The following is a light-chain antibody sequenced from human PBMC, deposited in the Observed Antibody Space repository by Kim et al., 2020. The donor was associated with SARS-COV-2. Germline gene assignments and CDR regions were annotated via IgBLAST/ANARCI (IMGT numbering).Light chain of an antibody. CDR3: QQYEDSPYS. CDR1: RSVSNW. Sequence: SASIGDRVVITGRTSRSVSNWLAWYQQKPGKGPNLLIFEASTLESGVPSRFRGRGSGTEFTLTITSLLPEDFATYYCQQYEDSPYSFGQGTKLEI. J-gene: IGKJ2*03. CDR2: EAS. V-gene: IGKV1-5*01.